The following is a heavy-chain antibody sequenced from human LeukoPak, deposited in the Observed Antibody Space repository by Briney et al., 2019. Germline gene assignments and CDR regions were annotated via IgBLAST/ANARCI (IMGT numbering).Heavy chain of an antibody. V-gene: IGHV3-30*02. CDR1: GFVFSDYG. CDR3: AKESDSGYRSEGPKY. D-gene: IGHD5-12*01. J-gene: IGHJ4*02. CDR2: VRYDGSNK. Sequence: PGGSLRLSCAASGFVFSDYGMHWVRQAPGKGLEWVAFVRYDGSNKYYADSVKGRFTISRDNSKNTLYLQMNSLRVEDTAVYSCAKESDSGYRSEGPKYWRRGTLVTVSS.